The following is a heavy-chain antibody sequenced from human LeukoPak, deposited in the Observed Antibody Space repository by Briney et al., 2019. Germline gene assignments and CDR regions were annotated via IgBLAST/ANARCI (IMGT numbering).Heavy chain of an antibody. V-gene: IGHV3-64D*06. Sequence: GGSLRLSCSASGFTFSSYAMHWVRQAPGKGLEYVSAISSNGGSTYYADSVKGRFTISRDNSKNTLYLQMSSLRAEDTAVYYCVKGMEDYDILTGVLDVWGQGTTVTISS. D-gene: IGHD3-9*01. CDR1: GFTFSSYA. CDR3: VKGMEDYDILTGVLDV. J-gene: IGHJ6*02. CDR2: ISSNGGST.